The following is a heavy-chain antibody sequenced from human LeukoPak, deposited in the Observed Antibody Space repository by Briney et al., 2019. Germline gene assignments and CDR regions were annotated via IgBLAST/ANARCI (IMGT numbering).Heavy chain of an antibody. CDR2: ISSSSSYI. J-gene: IGHJ4*02. D-gene: IGHD2-2*01. V-gene: IGHV3-21*04. Sequence: GGSLRLSCAASGFAFSSYSMNWVRQAPGKGLEWVSSISSSSSYIYYADSVKGRFTISRDNAKNSLYLQMNGLTAEDTALYYCARRLVTAGITDFFDSWGQGTLVSVSS. CDR3: ARRLVTAGITDFFDS. CDR1: GFAFSSYS.